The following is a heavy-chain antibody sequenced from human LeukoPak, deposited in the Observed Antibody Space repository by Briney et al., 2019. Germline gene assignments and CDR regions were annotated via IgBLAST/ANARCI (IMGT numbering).Heavy chain of an antibody. D-gene: IGHD6-19*01. Sequence: GESLKISCKGSGYSFTSYWIGWVRQMPGKGLEWMGIIYPGDSDTRYSPSFQGQVTISADKSISTAYLQWSSLKASDTAMYYCARLGLYSSGWYEVVNQDYWGQGTLVTVSS. CDR3: ARLGLYSSGWYEVVNQDY. CDR1: GYSFTSYW. CDR2: IYPGDSDT. J-gene: IGHJ4*02. V-gene: IGHV5-51*01.